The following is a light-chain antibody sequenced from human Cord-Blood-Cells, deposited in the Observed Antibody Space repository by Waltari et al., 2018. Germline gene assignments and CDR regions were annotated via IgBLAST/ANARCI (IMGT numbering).Light chain of an antibody. CDR1: QSVSSY. Sequence: EIVFTQSPATLSLSPGERATLSCRASQSVSSYLAWYQQKPRQAPRLLIYDASNRATGSPARFSGSESGTDFTLTISSLEPEDFAVYYCQQRSNWPPTTFGQGTRLEIK. CDR2: DAS. CDR3: QQRSNWPPTT. J-gene: IGKJ5*01. V-gene: IGKV3-11*01.